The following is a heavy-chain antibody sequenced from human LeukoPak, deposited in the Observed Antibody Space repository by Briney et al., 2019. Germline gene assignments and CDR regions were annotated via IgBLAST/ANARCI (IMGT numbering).Heavy chain of an antibody. Sequence: SETLSLTCAVSGGSISSSNWWSWVRQPPGKGLEWIGEIYHSGSANYNASLKSRVTISVDKSKNQFSLKLTSVTAADTAVYYCARDSMFAAFDIWGRGTMVTVSS. CDR3: ARDSMFAAFDI. CDR1: GGSISSSNW. CDR2: IYHSGSA. D-gene: IGHD3-10*02. J-gene: IGHJ3*02. V-gene: IGHV4-4*02.